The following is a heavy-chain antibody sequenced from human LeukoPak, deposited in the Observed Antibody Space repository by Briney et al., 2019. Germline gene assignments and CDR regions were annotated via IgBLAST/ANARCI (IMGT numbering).Heavy chain of an antibody. CDR2: ISYDGSNK. V-gene: IGHV3-30-3*01. CDR1: GFTFSSYA. J-gene: IGHJ4*02. D-gene: IGHD3-22*01. CDR3: ARDQGSSDYVFDY. Sequence: PGGSLRLSCAASGFTFSSYAMHWVRQAPGKGLEWVAVISYDGSNKYYADSVKGRFTISRDISKNTVYLQMNSLRAEDTAVYYCARDQGSSDYVFDYWGQGTLVTVSS.